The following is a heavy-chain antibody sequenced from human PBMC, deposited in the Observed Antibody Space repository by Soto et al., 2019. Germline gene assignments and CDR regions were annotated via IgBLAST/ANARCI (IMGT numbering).Heavy chain of an antibody. D-gene: IGHD2-15*01. CDR3: ARDPGIVVVVAATLSPRYYYYGMDV. CDR2: ISSSSSYI. CDR1: GFTFSSYS. Sequence: GGSLRLSCAASGFTFSSYSMNWVRQAPGKGLEWVSSISSSSSYIYYADSVKGRFTISRDNAKNSLYLQMNSLRAEDTAVYYCARDPGIVVVVAATLSPRYYYYGMDVWGQGTTVTVSS. V-gene: IGHV3-21*01. J-gene: IGHJ6*02.